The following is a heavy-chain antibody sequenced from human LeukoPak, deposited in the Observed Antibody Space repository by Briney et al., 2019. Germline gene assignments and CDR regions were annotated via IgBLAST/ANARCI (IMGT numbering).Heavy chain of an antibody. CDR1: GGSISSYY. V-gene: IGHV4-59*12. CDR3: ARSRVIAVPGAYRHYYYGLDV. J-gene: IGHJ6*02. CDR2: IYYSGST. Sequence: KPSETLSLTCTVSGGSISSYYWSWIRQPPGKGLEWIGYIYYSGSTYYNPSLKSRVTISVDTSKNQFSLKLSSVTAADTAVYYCARSRVIAVPGAYRHYYYGLDVWGQGTTVTVSS. D-gene: IGHD6-19*01.